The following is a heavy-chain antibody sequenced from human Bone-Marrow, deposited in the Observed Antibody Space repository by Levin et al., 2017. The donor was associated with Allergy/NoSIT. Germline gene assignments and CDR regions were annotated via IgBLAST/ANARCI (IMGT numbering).Heavy chain of an antibody. Sequence: RASETLSLTCAVSGGSINDNNYYWGWIRQPPGTGLEWIGSIYYRGNTYYSPSLQSRVTISLDTSKNQVSLELRAVAAADTAVYYCTRLPGFDPWGQGTLVTVSS. CDR1: GGSINDNNYY. V-gene: IGHV4-39*01. CDR2: IYYRGNT. CDR3: TRLPGFDP. J-gene: IGHJ5*02.